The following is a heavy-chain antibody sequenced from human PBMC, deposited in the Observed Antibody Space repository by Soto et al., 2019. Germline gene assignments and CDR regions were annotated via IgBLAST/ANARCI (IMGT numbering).Heavy chain of an antibody. CDR3: AKDRGSVVVPAAMLYYYYYYMDV. V-gene: IGHV3-23*01. Sequence: PGGSLRLSCAASGFTFSSYAMSWVRQAPGKGLEWVSAISGSGGSTYYADSVKGRFTISRDNSKNTLYLQMNSLRAEDTAVYYCAKDRGSVVVPAAMLYYYYYYMDVWGKGTTVTV. D-gene: IGHD2-2*01. J-gene: IGHJ6*03. CDR1: GFTFSSYA. CDR2: ISGSGGST.